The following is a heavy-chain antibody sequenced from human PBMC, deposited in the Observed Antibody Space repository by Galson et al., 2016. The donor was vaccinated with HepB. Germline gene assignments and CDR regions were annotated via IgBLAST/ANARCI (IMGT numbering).Heavy chain of an antibody. D-gene: IGHD3-3*01. V-gene: IGHV3-9*01. J-gene: IGHJ6*02. CDR1: GFTFDDYA. Sequence: SLRLSCAASGFTFDDYAMHWVRQAPGKGLEWISGISWNSGPIIYADSVKGRFTISRDNAKNSLYLQMNSPRAEDTALYYCAKDMSIFGVVITHSGGGLDVWGQGTTVTVSS. CDR3: AKDMSIFGVVITHSGGGLDV. CDR2: ISWNSGPI.